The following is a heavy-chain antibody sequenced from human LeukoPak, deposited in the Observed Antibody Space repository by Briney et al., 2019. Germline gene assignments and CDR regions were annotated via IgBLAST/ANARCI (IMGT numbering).Heavy chain of an antibody. CDR3: ATKRLGLVFDY. J-gene: IGHJ4*02. Sequence: WMGGFDPEDGQTIYAQKFQGRVTMTEDTSTDTAYMELSSLRSEDTAVYYCATKRLGLVFDYWGQGTLVTVSS. CDR2: FDPEDGQT. D-gene: IGHD3-16*01. V-gene: IGHV1-24*01.